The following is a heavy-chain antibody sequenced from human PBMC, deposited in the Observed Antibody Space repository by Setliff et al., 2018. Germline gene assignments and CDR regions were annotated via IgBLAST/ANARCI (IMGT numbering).Heavy chain of an antibody. CDR2: INPNSGDT. V-gene: IGHV1-2*02. Sequence: ASVKVSCKASGNRFTDYFLHWVRLAPGQGLEWMGWINPNSGDTHSAQKFQGRVTMTRDTSINTAYMELSSLTSDDTAFYYCVRSGKFGMRFWFDQWGLGTLVTVSS. J-gene: IGHJ5*02. CDR3: VRSGKFGMRFWFDQ. D-gene: IGHD1-26*01. CDR1: GNRFTDYF.